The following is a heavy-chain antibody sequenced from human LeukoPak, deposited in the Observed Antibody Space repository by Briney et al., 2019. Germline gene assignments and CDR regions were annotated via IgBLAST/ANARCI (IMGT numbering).Heavy chain of an antibody. CDR2: IYTSGST. D-gene: IGHD3-9*01. Sequence: PSETLSLTCTVSGGSISSGSYYWSWIRQPAGKGLEWIGRIYTSGSTNYNPSLKSRVTISVDTSKNQFSLKLTSVTAADTAVYFCAGLLRYYDYWGQGTLVTVSS. J-gene: IGHJ4*02. CDR3: AGLLRYYDY. CDR1: GGSISSGSYY. V-gene: IGHV4-61*02.